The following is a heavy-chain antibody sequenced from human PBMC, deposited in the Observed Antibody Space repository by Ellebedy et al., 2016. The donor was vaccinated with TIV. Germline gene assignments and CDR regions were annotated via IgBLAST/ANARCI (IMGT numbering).Heavy chain of an antibody. CDR1: GGSINSYY. Sequence: MPGGSLRLSCTVSGGSINSYYWNWIRQPPGKGLEWIGYIYYTGSTNYNPSLKSRVTISVDTSKNQFSLKLSSVTVADTAVYYCARCPGDTAMVTCYFDYWGQGTLVTVSS. J-gene: IGHJ4*02. D-gene: IGHD5-18*01. CDR3: ARCPGDTAMVTCYFDY. V-gene: IGHV4-59*12. CDR2: IYYTGST.